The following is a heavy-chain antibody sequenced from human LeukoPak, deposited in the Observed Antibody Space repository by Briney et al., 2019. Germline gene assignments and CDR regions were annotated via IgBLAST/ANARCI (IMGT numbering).Heavy chain of an antibody. Sequence: SETLSLTCAVYGGSFSGYYWSWIRQPPGKGLEWIGEINHSGSTNYNPSLKSRVTISVDASKNQFSLKLSSVTAADTAVYYCARPGRWLVPYFDYWGQGTLVTVSS. CDR1: GGSFSGYY. J-gene: IGHJ4*02. CDR3: ARPGRWLVPYFDY. V-gene: IGHV4-34*01. CDR2: INHSGST. D-gene: IGHD6-19*01.